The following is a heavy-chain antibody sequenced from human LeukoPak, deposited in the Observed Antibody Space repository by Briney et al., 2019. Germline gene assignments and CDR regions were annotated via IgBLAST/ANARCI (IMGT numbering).Heavy chain of an antibody. CDR1: GGSISSYY. D-gene: IGHD6-6*01. V-gene: IGHV4-4*07. CDR3: VRESYSSSYVFDF. J-gene: IGHJ4*02. Sequence: SETLSLTCTVSGGSISSYYWSWIRQPAGKGLEWIGRIYTSGSTNYNPSLKSRVTMSVDTSKNQISLKLESVTAADTGVYCCVRESYSSSYVFDFWGRGTLVTVSS. CDR2: IYTSGST.